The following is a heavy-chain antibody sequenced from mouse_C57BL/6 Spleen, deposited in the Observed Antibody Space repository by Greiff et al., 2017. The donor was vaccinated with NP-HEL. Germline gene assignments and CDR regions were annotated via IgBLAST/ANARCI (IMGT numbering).Heavy chain of an antibody. Sequence: EVKLMESGGDLVKPGGSLKLSCAASGFTFSSYGMSWVRQTPDKRLEWVATISSGGSYTYYPDSVKGRFTISRDNAKNTLYLQMSSLKSEDTAMYYCARNYPPLGDYWGQGTTLTVSS. CDR3: ARNYPPLGDY. D-gene: IGHD4-1*01. CDR2: ISSGGSYT. CDR1: GFTFSSYG. V-gene: IGHV5-6*01. J-gene: IGHJ2*01.